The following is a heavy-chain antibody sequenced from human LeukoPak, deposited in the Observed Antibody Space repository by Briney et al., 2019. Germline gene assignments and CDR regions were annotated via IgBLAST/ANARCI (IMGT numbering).Heavy chain of an antibody. V-gene: IGHV3-30*04. J-gene: IGHJ4*02. CDR1: GFTFSSYA. D-gene: IGHD3-9*01. Sequence: GRSLRLSCAASGFTFSSYAMHWVRQAPGKGLECVAVISYDGSNKYYSDSVKGRFTISRDNSKKTLYLQMNSLRAEDTAVYYCARDSDILTGYYFVYWGQGTLVTVSS. CDR2: ISYDGSNK. CDR3: ARDSDILTGYYFVY.